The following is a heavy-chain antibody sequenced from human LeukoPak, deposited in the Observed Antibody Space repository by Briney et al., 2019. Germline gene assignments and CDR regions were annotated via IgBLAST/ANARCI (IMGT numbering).Heavy chain of an antibody. J-gene: IGHJ3*02. CDR3: ARGLRGDFWSGYYGGDAFDI. CDR2: MNPNSGNT. D-gene: IGHD3-3*01. V-gene: IGHV1-8*03. Sequence: ASVKVSCKASGYTFTSYDINWVRQATGQGLEWMGWMNPNSGNTGYAQKFQGRVTITRNTSISTAYMELSSLRSEDTAVYYCARGLRGDFWSGYYGGDAFDIWGQGTMVTVSS. CDR1: GYTFTSYD.